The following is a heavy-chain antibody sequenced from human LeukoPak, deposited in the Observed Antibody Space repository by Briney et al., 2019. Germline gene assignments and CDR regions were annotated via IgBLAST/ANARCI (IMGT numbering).Heavy chain of an antibody. CDR1: GFTFNNYG. CDR3: ARASGPFDY. CDR2: ISGSGGST. Sequence: GGSLRLSCAASGFTFNNYGMSWVRQAPGKGLEWVSAISGSGGSTFYADSVKGRFTISRDNSKNTLYLQMNSLRAEDTAVYSCARASGPFDYWGQGTLVTVSS. D-gene: IGHD3-10*01. V-gene: IGHV3-23*01. J-gene: IGHJ4*02.